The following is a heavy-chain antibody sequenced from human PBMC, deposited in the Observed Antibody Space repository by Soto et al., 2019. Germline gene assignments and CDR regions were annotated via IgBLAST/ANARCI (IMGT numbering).Heavy chain of an antibody. Sequence: ASVKVSCKASGYTFTGYYMHWVRQAPGQGLEWMGWINPNSGGTNYAQKFQGRVTMTRDTSISTAYMELSRLRSDDTAVYYCARETGQQLDVEYFQNWGQVTLVTASS. CDR1: GYTFTGYY. J-gene: IGHJ1*01. CDR3: ARETGQQLDVEYFQN. CDR2: INPNSGGT. V-gene: IGHV1-2*02. D-gene: IGHD6-13*01.